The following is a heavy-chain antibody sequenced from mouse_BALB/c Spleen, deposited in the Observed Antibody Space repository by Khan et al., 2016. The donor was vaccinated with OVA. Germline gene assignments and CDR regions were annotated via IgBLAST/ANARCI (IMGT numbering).Heavy chain of an antibody. Sequence: VQLKESGPDLVKPGASVKISCKAPGYSFTGYYIYWVKQSHGKSLEWIGRANPNNGGTSYTQKFKGKAISTVDKSSNTAYMELRSLTSEDSAVYSCAIYHGYFDVWGAGTTVTVSS. CDR3: AIYHGYFDV. D-gene: IGHD1-1*01. CDR1: GYSFTGYY. CDR2: ANPNNGGT. V-gene: IGHV1-26*01. J-gene: IGHJ1*01.